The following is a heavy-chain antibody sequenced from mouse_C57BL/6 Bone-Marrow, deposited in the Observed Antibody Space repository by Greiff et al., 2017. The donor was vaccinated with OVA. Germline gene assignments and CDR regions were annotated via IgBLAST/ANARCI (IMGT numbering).Heavy chain of an antibody. CDR3: AIYSNGAWFAY. CDR1: GYTFTSYW. V-gene: IGHV1-61*01. J-gene: IGHJ3*01. Sequence: QVQLQQPGAELVRPGSSVKLSCKASGYTFTSYWMDWVKQRPGQGLEWIGNIYPADGETHYNQKFKGKATLTADKSSSTAYMQLSSLTSADSAVDYCAIYSNGAWFAYWGQGTPVTVSA. CDR2: IYPADGET. D-gene: IGHD2-5*01.